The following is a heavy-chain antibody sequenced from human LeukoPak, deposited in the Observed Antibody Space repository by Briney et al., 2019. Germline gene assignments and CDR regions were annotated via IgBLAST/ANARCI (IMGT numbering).Heavy chain of an antibody. D-gene: IGHD3-22*01. J-gene: IGHJ4*02. CDR2: ISSSSSTI. Sequence: GGSLRLSCAASGFTFTTYSMNWVRQAPGKGLEWVSYISSSSSTIYYADSVKGRFTISRDNAKNSLYLQMNSLKAEDTAVYYCARVGRYYDSSGSFDYWGQGTLVTVSS. CDR3: ARVGRYYDSSGSFDY. CDR1: GFTFTTYS. V-gene: IGHV3-48*01.